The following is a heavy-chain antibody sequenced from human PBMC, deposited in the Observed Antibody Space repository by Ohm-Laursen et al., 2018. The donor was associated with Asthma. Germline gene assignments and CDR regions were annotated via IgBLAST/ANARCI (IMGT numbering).Heavy chain of an antibody. J-gene: IGHJ6*02. D-gene: IGHD6-13*01. CDR3: TRDLLEFAIAAAGDYYYGTDV. CDR2: IKSNTDGGPT. CDR1: GFTFSNAW. Sequence: GSLRLSCTASGFTFSNAWMSWVRQAPGKGLEWVGRIKSNTDGGPTDYGAPVKGRFTISRDDSKNTLYLQMNSLKTEDTGVYYCTRDLLEFAIAAAGDYYYGTDVWGQGTTVTVSS. V-gene: IGHV3-15*01.